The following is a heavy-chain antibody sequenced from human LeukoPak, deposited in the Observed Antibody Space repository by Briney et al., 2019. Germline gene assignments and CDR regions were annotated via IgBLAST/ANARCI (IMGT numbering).Heavy chain of an antibody. J-gene: IGHJ3*01. CDR1: GGSFSGYY. CDR3: ARQYSGYVDL. Sequence: SETLSLTCAVYGGSFSGYYWSWIRQPPGKGLEWIGEINHSGSTNYNPSLKSRVTISVDTSKNQFSLKLSSVTAADTAVYYCARQYSGYVDLWGQGTTVTVSS. V-gene: IGHV4-34*01. D-gene: IGHD5-12*01. CDR2: INHSGST.